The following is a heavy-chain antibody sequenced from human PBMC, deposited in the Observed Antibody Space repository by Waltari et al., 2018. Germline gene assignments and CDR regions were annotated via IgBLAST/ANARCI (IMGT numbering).Heavy chain of an antibody. CDR3: AKGTNMVITHSYFDC. J-gene: IGHJ4*02. D-gene: IGHD2-21*01. Sequence: EVQLLESGGGLVQPGGSLRLSCEASGFPFTNYAMNWVRQAPGKGTEWVSAISGSGKSTDYADSVKGRFSISRDNPKNTLYLQMSSLRAEDTAVYYCAKGTNMVITHSYFDCWGQGILVTVSS. CDR2: ISGSGKST. CDR1: GFPFTNYA. V-gene: IGHV3-23*01.